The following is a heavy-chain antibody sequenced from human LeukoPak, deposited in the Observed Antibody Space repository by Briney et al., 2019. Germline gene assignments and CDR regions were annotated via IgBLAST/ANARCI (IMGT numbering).Heavy chain of an antibody. V-gene: IGHV7-4-1*02. J-gene: IGHJ6*03. CDR3: ARSYGWVGVYYYYYMDV. Sequence: ASVKVSCKASGYTFTSYGISWVRQAPGQGLEWMGWINTNTGNPTYAQGFTGRFVFSLDTSVSTAYLQISSLKAEDTAVYYCARSYGWVGVYYYYYMDVWGKGTTVTVSS. CDR1: GYTFTSYG. D-gene: IGHD5-18*01. CDR2: INTNTGNP.